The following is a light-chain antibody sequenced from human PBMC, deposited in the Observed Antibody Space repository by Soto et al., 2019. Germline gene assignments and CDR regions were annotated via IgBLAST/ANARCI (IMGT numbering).Light chain of an antibody. Sequence: QSALTQPASASGSPGQSITISCTGTSSDVGGYKHVSWYQQHPGKAPKLMIYEVTNRPSGVSNRCSCSKSGNTASLTISGLQAEDEADYYCSSYTGTSPPLVFGGGTKLTVL. CDR1: SSDVGGYKH. CDR3: SSYTGTSPPLV. V-gene: IGLV2-14*01. J-gene: IGLJ3*02. CDR2: EVT.